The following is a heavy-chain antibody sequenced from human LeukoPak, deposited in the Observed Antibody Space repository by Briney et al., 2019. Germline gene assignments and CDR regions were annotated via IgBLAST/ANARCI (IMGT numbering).Heavy chain of an antibody. V-gene: IGHV4-39*07. CDR2: IHYSGST. J-gene: IGHJ6*03. CDR3: ARRLYYYYYYMDV. D-gene: IGHD3-16*01. CDR1: GGSISSSSYY. Sequence: SETLSLTCTVSGGSISSSSYYWGWIRQPPGKGLEWIGSIHYSGSTYYNPSLKSRVTISVDTSKNQFSLKLSSVTAADTAVYYCARRLYYYYYYMDVWGKGTTVTISS.